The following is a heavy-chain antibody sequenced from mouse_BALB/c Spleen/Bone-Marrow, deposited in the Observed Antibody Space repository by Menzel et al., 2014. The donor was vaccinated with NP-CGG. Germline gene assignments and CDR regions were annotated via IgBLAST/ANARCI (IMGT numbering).Heavy chain of an antibody. D-gene: IGHD2-10*02. CDR2: IDPYDSET. CDR3: ARGGYGNYGRVAY. J-gene: IGHJ3*01. V-gene: IGHV1-52*01. Sequence: VQVVESGAELVRPGASVKLSCKASGYTFTSYWMNWVKQRPEQGLEWIGRIDPYDSETHYNQKFKDKAILTVDKSSSAGCMQRSGLTSEGAAVYYCARGGYGNYGRVAYWGEGGLVAVSA. CDR1: GYTFTSYW.